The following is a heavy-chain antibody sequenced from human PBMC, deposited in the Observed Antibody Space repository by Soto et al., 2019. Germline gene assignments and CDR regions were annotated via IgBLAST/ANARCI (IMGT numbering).Heavy chain of an antibody. V-gene: IGHV3-7*01. Sequence: EVQLVESGGTLVQPGESLRLSCAASGFTISSYWMSWVRQAPGKGLEWVANIKQDGSERYYMGSVNGRFTISRDNAKNSLYLQMSSLTVEDTALYYCARWDNGYDFGGQGTLVTISS. CDR3: ARWDNGYDF. CDR1: GFTISSYW. J-gene: IGHJ4*02. CDR2: IKQDGSER. D-gene: IGHD5-12*01.